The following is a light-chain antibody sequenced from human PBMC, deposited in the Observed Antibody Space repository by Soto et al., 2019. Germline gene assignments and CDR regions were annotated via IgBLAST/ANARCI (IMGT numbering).Light chain of an antibody. CDR3: MQALQVPIT. CDR1: QSLLPSHGYNY. J-gene: IGKJ5*01. Sequence: SISCKSSQSLLPSHGYNYMDWYLQKPGQSPQLLIYFGSYRASGVPDRFSGSGSGTNFTLRISRVETDDFGIYYCMQALQVPITFGQGTRLEIK. CDR2: FGS. V-gene: IGKV2-28*01.